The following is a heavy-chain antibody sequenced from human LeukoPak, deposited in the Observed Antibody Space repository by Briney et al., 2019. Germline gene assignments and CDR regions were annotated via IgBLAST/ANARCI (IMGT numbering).Heavy chain of an antibody. CDR3: ARHSSGWVGDY. D-gene: IGHD6-19*01. CDR2: INHSGIT. Sequence: SETLSLTCAVYGGSFSGYYWSWIRQPPGKGLEWIGEINHSGITYYNPSLKSRVTISVDTSKNQFSLKLSSVTAADTAVYYCARHSSGWVGDYWGQGTLVTVSS. V-gene: IGHV4-34*01. J-gene: IGHJ4*02. CDR1: GGSFSGYY.